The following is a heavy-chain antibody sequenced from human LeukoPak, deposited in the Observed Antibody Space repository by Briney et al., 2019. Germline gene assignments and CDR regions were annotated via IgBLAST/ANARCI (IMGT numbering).Heavy chain of an antibody. CDR3: AGPKGDSTSGWYQGWFDP. CDR1: DGSISSSSYY. J-gene: IGHJ5*02. Sequence: PSETLSLTCTVSDGSISSSSYYWAWIRQPPGRGLEWIGSISYSGRTYYNPSLKSRVTTSVDTSKNQFSLKLSSVTAADTAVYYCAGPKGDSTSGWYQGWFDPWGQGTLVTVSS. V-gene: IGHV4-39*01. D-gene: IGHD6-19*01. CDR2: ISYSGRT.